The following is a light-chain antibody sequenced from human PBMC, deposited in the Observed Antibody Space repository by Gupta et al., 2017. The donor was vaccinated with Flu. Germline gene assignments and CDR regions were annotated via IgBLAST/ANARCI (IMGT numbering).Light chain of an antibody. CDR1: SGSTTYV. CDR3: QTWNMGTYVV. V-gene: IGLV4-69*01. CDR2: VNSDGTY. Sequence: QLVLTQSPSASASLGASVKLTCTLSSGSTTYVTAWHQQQPGKGPRYLMKVNSDGTYRKGDGIPDRFSGSSSGAERYLSISSLQSEDEGDYYCQTWNMGTYVVLGGGTKLTVL. J-gene: IGLJ2*01.